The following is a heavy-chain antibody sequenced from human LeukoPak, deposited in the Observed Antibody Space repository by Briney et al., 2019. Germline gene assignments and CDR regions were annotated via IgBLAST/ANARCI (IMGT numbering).Heavy chain of an antibody. V-gene: IGHV4-39*01. D-gene: IGHD4-17*01. CDR1: GGSINWSTYY. CDR2: SYYSGIA. J-gene: IGHJ4*02. CDR3: ARGSTTVTTYGY. Sequence: SETLSLTCNVSGGSINWSTYYWGWVRQPPGKGLEWIGSSYYSGIAYYNPSLKSRVSISVDTSKNQFSLKLNSVIAADTAVYYCARGSTTVTTYGYWGQGTLVTVSS.